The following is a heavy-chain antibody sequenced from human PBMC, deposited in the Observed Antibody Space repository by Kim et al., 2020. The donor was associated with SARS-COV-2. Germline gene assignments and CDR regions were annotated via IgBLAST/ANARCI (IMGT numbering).Heavy chain of an antibody. V-gene: IGHV7-4-1*02. J-gene: IGHJ4*02. CDR3: SRGSTSRRFDY. Sequence: PTDAQGFTGRFVVSLDTSVSTAYLQISSLKAEDTAVYYCSRGSTSRRFDYWGQGTLVTVSS. CDR2: P. D-gene: IGHD2-2*01.